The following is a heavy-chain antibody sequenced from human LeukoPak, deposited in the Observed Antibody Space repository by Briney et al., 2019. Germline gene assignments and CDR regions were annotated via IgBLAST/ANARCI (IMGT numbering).Heavy chain of an antibody. Sequence: GGSLRLSCAASGFTFSSYGMHWVRQAPGKGLERVAVISYDGSNKYCADSVKGRFTISRDNSKNTLYLLLSSLRAEDTAVYYCAKETYSDSSAYLDYWGQGTLVTVSS. CDR3: AKETYSDSSAYLDY. V-gene: IGHV3-30*18. CDR1: GFTFSSYG. CDR2: ISYDGSNK. J-gene: IGHJ4*02. D-gene: IGHD3-22*01.